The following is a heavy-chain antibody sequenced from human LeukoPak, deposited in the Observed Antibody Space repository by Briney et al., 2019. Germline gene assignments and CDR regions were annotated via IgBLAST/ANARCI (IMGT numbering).Heavy chain of an antibody. CDR3: TTDTSGYGGYEPCY. V-gene: IGHV3-15*01. J-gene: IGHJ4*02. Sequence: GGSLRLSXAASGFTFRSYAMSWVRQAPGKGLEWVGRIKSKTDGGTTDYAAPVKGRFTISRDDSKNTLYLQMNSLKTEDTAVYYCTTDTSGYGGYEPCYWGQGTLVTVSS. CDR2: IKSKTDGGTT. CDR1: GFTFRSYA. D-gene: IGHD5-12*01.